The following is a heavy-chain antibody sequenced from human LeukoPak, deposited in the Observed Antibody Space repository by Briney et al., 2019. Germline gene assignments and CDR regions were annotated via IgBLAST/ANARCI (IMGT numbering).Heavy chain of an antibody. J-gene: IGHJ5*02. CDR1: GFTASTHW. V-gene: IGHV3-74*01. Sequence: GGSLRLSCEASGFTASTHWMHWVRQAPGKGLVWVSLIRIDGSDTDYADSVRGRFTTSRDNAKNVVYLQMDSLRVEDTAIYYCARDRGEGTPLDPWGQGTLVTVSS. CDR3: ARDRGEGTPLDP. CDR2: IRIDGSDT.